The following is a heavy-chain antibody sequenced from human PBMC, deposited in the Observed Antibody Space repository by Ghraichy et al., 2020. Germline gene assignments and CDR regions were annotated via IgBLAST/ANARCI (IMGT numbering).Heavy chain of an antibody. V-gene: IGHV3-74*01. CDR2: TNSDGTTT. D-gene: IGHD6-19*01. CDR3: ARLRGNGWSDAFFDS. J-gene: IGHJ4*02. Sequence: GESLRLSCAASGFTFSNYWMHWVRQAPVRGLVWVSRTNSDGTTTTYADSVEGRFTISRDNAKNTLYLQMNSLRAEDTAFYYCARLRGNGWSDAFFDSWGQGTLVTVSS. CDR1: GFTFSNYW.